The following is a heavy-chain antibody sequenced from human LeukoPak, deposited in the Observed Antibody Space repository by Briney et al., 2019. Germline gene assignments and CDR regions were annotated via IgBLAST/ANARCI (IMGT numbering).Heavy chain of an antibody. V-gene: IGHV3-21*01. CDR2: ITSSSNYI. CDR1: GFTFSSYS. CDR3: ARRLDSSGSHFDY. D-gene: IGHD3-22*01. J-gene: IGHJ4*02. Sequence: PGGSLRLSCAASGFTFSSYSMNWVRQAPGKGLVWVSFITSSSNYIYYADSVKGRFTTSRDNAKNSLYLQMNSLRAEDTAVYYCARRLDSSGSHFDYWGQGTLVTVSS.